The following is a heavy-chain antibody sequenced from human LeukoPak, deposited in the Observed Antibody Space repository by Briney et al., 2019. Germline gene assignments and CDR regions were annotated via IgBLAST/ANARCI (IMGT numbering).Heavy chain of an antibody. J-gene: IGHJ4*02. Sequence: SAKVSCKASGGTFSSYAISWVRQAPGQGLEWMGGIIPIFGTANYAQKFQGRVTITADESTSTAYMELSSLRSEDTAVYYCARDRLYGDDYVWGSYRLTDYWGQGTLVTVSS. CDR1: GGTFSSYA. D-gene: IGHD3-16*02. CDR3: ARDRLYGDDYVWGSYRLTDY. CDR2: IIPIFGTA. V-gene: IGHV1-69*01.